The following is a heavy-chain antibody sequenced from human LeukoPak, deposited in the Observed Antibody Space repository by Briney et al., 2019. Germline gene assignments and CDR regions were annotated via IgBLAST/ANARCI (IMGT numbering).Heavy chain of an antibody. D-gene: IGHD6-13*01. J-gene: IGHJ4*02. CDR3: ARGGSPGIAAAGTGDY. CDR2: INPNSGGT. Sequence: ASVKVSCKASGYTFTGYYMHWVRQAPGQGLEWMGWINPNSGGTNYAQKFQGRVTMTRDTSISTAYMELSRLRSDDTAVYYCARGGSPGIAAAGTGDYWGQGTLVTVSS. V-gene: IGHV1-2*02. CDR1: GYTFTGYY.